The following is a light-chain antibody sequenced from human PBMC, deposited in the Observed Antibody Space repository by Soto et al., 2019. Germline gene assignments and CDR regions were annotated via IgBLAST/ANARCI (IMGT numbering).Light chain of an antibody. CDR1: SANIGNNF. Sequence: QSVLTQPPSASGTPGQRVIISCSGTSANIGNNFVCWYQHLPGMAPKLLIYITDPRPSGDPDRFSGSKSGTSASLAISWLRSEDKADYYCVAWDDSLSGLGFGTGPKVTVL. CDR3: VAWDDSLSGLG. J-gene: IGLJ1*01. V-gene: IGLV1-47*02. CDR2: ITD.